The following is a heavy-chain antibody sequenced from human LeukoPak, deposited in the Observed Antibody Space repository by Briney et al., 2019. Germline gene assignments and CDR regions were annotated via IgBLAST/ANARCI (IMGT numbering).Heavy chain of an antibody. Sequence: SETLSLTCTVSGDSIYRSSCYWGWIRQSPGKGLEWIGRIYYSGSTYYNPSLKSRVTISVDTSRNQFSLKLSSVTAADTAVYYCARVTDSNYFDYWGQGTLVTVSS. J-gene: IGHJ4*02. CDR3: ARVTDSNYFDY. D-gene: IGHD2-21*01. CDR2: IYYSGST. CDR1: GDSIYRSSCY. V-gene: IGHV4-39*07.